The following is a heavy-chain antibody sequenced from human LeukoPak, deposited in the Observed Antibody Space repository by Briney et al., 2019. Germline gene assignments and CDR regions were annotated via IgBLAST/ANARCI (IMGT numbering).Heavy chain of an antibody. J-gene: IGHJ5*02. CDR3: ARGVGDYSNYRAWFGP. CDR2: ISSSGSTI. D-gene: IGHD4-11*01. CDR1: GFTFSDYY. Sequence: GGSLRLSCAASGFTFSDYYMSWIRQAPGKGLEWVSYISSSGSTIYYADSVKGRFTISRDNAKNSLYLQMNSLRAEDTAVYYCARGVGDYSNYRAWFGPWGQGTLVTVSS. V-gene: IGHV3-11*04.